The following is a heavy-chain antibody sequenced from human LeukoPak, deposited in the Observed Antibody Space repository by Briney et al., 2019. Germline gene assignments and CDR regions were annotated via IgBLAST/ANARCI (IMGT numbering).Heavy chain of an antibody. Sequence: GRSLRLSCAASGFTFDDYAMNWVRQAPGKGLEWVSGISWNSGSIGYADSVKGRFTISRDNAKNSLYLQMNSLRAEDTALYYCARDSSGYYSGGNDYWGQGTLVTVSS. CDR3: ARDSSGYYSGGNDY. CDR1: GFTFDDYA. J-gene: IGHJ4*02. D-gene: IGHD3-22*01. V-gene: IGHV3-9*01. CDR2: ISWNSGSI.